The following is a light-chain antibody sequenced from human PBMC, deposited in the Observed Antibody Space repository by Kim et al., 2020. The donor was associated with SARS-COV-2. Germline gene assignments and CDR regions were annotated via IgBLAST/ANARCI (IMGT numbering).Light chain of an antibody. Sequence: ASVKLTCTRSSGHSSYAITWHQQQPEKGPRYLMKLNSDGSHSKGDGIPDRFSGSSSGAERYLTISSLQSEDEADYYCQAWGAGPWVFGGGTKLTVL. J-gene: IGLJ3*02. CDR3: QAWGAGPWV. V-gene: IGLV4-69*01. CDR2: LNSDGSH. CDR1: SGHSSYA.